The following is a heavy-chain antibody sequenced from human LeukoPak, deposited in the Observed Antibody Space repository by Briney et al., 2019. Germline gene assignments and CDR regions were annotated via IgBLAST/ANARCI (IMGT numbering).Heavy chain of an antibody. D-gene: IGHD6-19*01. V-gene: IGHV1-18*01. CDR1: GYTFTSHG. CDR2: ISAYNGNA. J-gene: IGHJ4*02. CDR3: ARAVAGQLTFDY. Sequence: ASVKVSCKASGYTFTSHGISWVRQAPGQGLEWMGWISAYNGNANYAQKFQGRVTMTTDISTSTAYMELRSLRSDDTAVYYCARAVAGQLTFDYWGQGTLVTVSS.